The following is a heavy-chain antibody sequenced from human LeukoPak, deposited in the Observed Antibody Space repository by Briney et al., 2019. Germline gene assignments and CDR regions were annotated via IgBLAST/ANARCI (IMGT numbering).Heavy chain of an antibody. J-gene: IGHJ5*02. D-gene: IGHD2-2*01. Sequence: GSLRLSCATSGFVFSDYGIHWVRQAPGKGLEWVAFIRYDGSDPNYPDSVKGRFTISRDNSKNMVQLQMNSLRVEDTAVYYCAQDRFCSSRSCSFGTTWFDPWGQGTLVTVSS. V-gene: IGHV3-30*02. CDR3: AQDRFCSSRSCSFGTTWFDP. CDR1: GFVFSDYG. CDR2: IRYDGSDP.